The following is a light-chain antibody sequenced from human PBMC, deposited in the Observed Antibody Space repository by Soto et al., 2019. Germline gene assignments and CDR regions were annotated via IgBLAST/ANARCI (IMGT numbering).Light chain of an antibody. CDR3: SSDKSSINV. CDR1: SSDVGGYNY. J-gene: IGLJ1*01. V-gene: IGLV2-14*01. CDR2: DVS. Sequence: QSVLTQPASVSGSPGQSITISCTGTSSDVGGYNYVSWYQQHPGKAPKLMIYDVSNRPSGVSNRFSGSKSGNTASLTISGLQAEDEADYYCSSDKSSINVFGTGTKVTVL.